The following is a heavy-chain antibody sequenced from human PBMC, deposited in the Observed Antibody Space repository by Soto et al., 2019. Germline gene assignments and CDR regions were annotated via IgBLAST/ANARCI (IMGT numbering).Heavy chain of an antibody. Sequence: QVQLVESGGGVVQPGRSLRLSCAASGFTFSSYGMHWVRQAPGKGLEWVAVIWSDGSNKYYADSVKGRFTISRDNSKNTRYLQMNSRRAEDTAVYYCARYYYDSSGYYPLWGQGTLVTVSS. CDR2: IWSDGSNK. D-gene: IGHD3-22*01. CDR3: ARYYYDSSGYYPL. CDR1: GFTFSSYG. J-gene: IGHJ4*02. V-gene: IGHV3-33*01.